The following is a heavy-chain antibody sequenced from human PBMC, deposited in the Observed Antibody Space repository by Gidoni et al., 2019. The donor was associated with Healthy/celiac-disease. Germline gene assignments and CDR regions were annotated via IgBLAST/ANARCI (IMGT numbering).Heavy chain of an antibody. D-gene: IGHD6-19*01. V-gene: IGHV3-48*04. J-gene: IGHJ4*02. CDR3: ARYGSGWYYQDHEYFDY. CDR2: ISSSSSTI. CDR1: GFTFSSYS. Sequence: EVQLVESGGGLVQPGGSLRLSCAASGFTFSSYSMNWVRQAPGKGLEVVSYISSSSSTIYYADSVKGRFTISRDNAKNSLYLQMNSLRAEDTAVYYCARYGSGWYYQDHEYFDYWGQGTLVTVSS.